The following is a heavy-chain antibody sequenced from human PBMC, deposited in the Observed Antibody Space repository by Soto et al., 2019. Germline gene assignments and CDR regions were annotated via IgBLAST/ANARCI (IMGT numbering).Heavy chain of an antibody. CDR1: GFTFSSYA. J-gene: IGHJ4*02. D-gene: IGHD3-22*01. Sequence: EVQLLESGGGLVQPGGSLRLSCAASGFTFSSYAMSWVRQAPGKGLEWVSAISGSGGSTYYADSVKGRFTISRDNSKNTLYLQMNSLRAEDTAVYYCAKKTYYYDSSGYYRLYYFASWGQGTLVTVSS. V-gene: IGHV3-23*01. CDR2: ISGSGGST. CDR3: AKKTYYYDSSGYYRLYYFAS.